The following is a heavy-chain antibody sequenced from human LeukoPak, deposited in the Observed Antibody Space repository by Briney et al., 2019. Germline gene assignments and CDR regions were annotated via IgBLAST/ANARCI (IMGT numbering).Heavy chain of an antibody. J-gene: IGHJ4*02. CDR1: GFTVSSNS. CDR3: ARDEPSPDSTDLDY. CDR2: IYSGGST. Sequence: GGSLRLSCAASGFTVSSNSMTWVRQAPGKGLEWVSVIYSGGSTYYADPVKGRFTISRDNSKNTLYLQMNSLRAEDTAVYYCARDEPSPDSTDLDYWGQGTLVTVSS. D-gene: IGHD2/OR15-2a*01. V-gene: IGHV3-66*01.